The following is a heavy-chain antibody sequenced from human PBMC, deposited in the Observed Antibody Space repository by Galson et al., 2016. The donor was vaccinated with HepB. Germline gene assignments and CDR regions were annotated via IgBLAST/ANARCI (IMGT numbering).Heavy chain of an antibody. CDR1: GFSLNTGEMR. Sequence: PALVKPTQTLTLTCTFSGFSLNTGEMRVSWIRQPPGKALEWLARIDWADDKFYSTSLKTRLTVFKDTSKNQVVLTVTNMHPVDTATYYCAHMDDNDAFDVWGPGTMVTVSS. CDR3: AHMDDNDAFDV. J-gene: IGHJ3*01. V-gene: IGHV2-70*04. D-gene: IGHD1-1*01. CDR2: IDWADDK.